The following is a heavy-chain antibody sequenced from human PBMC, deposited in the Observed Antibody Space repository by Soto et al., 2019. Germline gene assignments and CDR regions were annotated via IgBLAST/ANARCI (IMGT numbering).Heavy chain of an antibody. J-gene: IGHJ3*02. CDR1: GFTVSSNY. CDR3: ARDNTLAAPGTFDI. CDR2: IYSGGST. Sequence: HPGGSLRLSCAASGFTVSSNYMSWVRQAPGKGLEWVSVIYSGGSTYYADSVKGRFTISRHNSKNTLYLQMNSLRAEDTAVYYCARDNTLAAPGTFDIWGQGTMVTVSS. V-gene: IGHV3-53*04. D-gene: IGHD2-15*01.